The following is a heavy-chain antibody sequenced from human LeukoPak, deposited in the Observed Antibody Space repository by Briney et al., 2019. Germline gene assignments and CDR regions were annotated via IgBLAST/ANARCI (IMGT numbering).Heavy chain of an antibody. CDR2: ISSSSSYI. V-gene: IGHV3-21*01. D-gene: IGHD6-19*01. CDR3: ARVLYSSGWL. J-gene: IGHJ4*02. Sequence: PGGSLRLSCAASGFTFSSSAMSWVRQAPGKGLEWVSSISSSSSYIYYADSVKGRFTISRDNAKNSLYLQTNSLRAEDTAVYYCARVLYSSGWLWGQGTLVTVSS. CDR1: GFTFSSSA.